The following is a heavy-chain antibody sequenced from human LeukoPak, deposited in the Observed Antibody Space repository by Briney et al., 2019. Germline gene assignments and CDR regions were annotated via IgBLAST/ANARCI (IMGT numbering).Heavy chain of an antibody. Sequence: PGGSLRLSYAASGFTFTSYAMSWVRQAPGKGLEWVSAISGSGGSTYYADSVKGRFTISRDNSKNTLYLQMNSLRAEDTAVYYCANRIQRVDDYWGQGTLVTVSS. V-gene: IGHV3-23*01. CDR1: GFTFTSYA. CDR3: ANRIQRVDDY. CDR2: ISGSGGST. D-gene: IGHD5-18*01. J-gene: IGHJ4*02.